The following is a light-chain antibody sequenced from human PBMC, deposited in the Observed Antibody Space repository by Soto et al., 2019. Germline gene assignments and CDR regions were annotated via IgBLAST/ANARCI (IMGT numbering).Light chain of an antibody. CDR3: SSYAASNYVHFV. Sequence: QSALTQPPSASGSPGQSVTISCTGTSSDVCGYNYVSWYQQYPGRAPKLMIYEVTKRPSGVPDRFSGSKSGNTASLTVSGLLAEDEANYYSSSYAASNYVHFVFGGGTKLTV. CDR1: SSDVCGYNY. CDR2: EVT. J-gene: IGLJ3*02. V-gene: IGLV2-8*01.